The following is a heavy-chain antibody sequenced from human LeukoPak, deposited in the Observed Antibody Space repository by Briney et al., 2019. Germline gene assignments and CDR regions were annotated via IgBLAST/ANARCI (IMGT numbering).Heavy chain of an antibody. D-gene: IGHD6-6*01. Sequence: GGSLRLSCAASGFTVSSYSMEWVRQAPGKGLELVSSIRSSSSYIYYADSVKGRFTISRDNAKNSLYLQMNSLRAEDTAVYYCARDAHVAARPGPNYYYYYMDVWGKGTTVTVSS. CDR1: GFTVSSYS. CDR2: IRSSSSYI. J-gene: IGHJ6*03. V-gene: IGHV3-21*01. CDR3: ARDAHVAARPGPNYYYYYMDV.